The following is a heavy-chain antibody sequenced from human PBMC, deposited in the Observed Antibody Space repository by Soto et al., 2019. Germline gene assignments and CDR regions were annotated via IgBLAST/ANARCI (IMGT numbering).Heavy chain of an antibody. J-gene: IGHJ4*02. CDR1: GDTFSPYT. D-gene: IGHD3-10*01. CDR3: ARDWESTVSTWSFGAF. V-gene: IGHV1-69*08. CDR2: IIPFLGVT. Sequence: QVQLVQSGAEVKKPGSSVKVSCKASGDTFSPYTVNWVRQAPGQGLEWMGRIIPFLGVTNYAQKFQARVTLTADTSTTTAYMELSGLRFEDTAVYYCARDWESTVSTWSFGAFWGRGTLVTVSS.